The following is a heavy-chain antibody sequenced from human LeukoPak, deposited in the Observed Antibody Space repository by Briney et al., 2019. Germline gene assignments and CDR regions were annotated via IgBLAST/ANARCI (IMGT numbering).Heavy chain of an antibody. CDR3: ARVPGPYTTSRFDF. V-gene: IGHV1-2*02. CDR1: GYTFSAHH. J-gene: IGHJ4*02. D-gene: IGHD2-2*02. CDR2: IDPASGGT. Sequence: ASVRVSCKTSGYTFSAHHLHWVRQAPGQRPEWVGRIDPASGGTHYAQKFQGRVTVTRDTSTTTVDMELSGLRSDDTAVYYCARVPGPYTTSRFDFWGQGTLVTVSS.